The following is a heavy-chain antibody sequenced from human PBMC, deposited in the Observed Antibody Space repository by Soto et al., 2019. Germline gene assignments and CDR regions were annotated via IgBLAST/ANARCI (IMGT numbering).Heavy chain of an antibody. CDR1: GFTFSSYA. Sequence: RLSCAASGFTFSSYAMHWVRQAPGKGLEWVAVISYDGSNKYYADSVKGRFTISRDNSMNTLYLQMNSLRAEDTAVYYCARDGIGATGPFFDYWGQGTLVTVSS. CDR2: ISYDGSNK. D-gene: IGHD1-26*01. CDR3: ARDGIGATGPFFDY. V-gene: IGHV3-30-3*01. J-gene: IGHJ4*02.